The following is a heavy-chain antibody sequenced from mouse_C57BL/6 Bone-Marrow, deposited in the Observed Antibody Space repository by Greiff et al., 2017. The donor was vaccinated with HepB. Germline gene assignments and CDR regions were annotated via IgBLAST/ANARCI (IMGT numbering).Heavy chain of an antibody. CDR3: ERDRLLLDY. V-gene: IGHV5-4*01. D-gene: IGHD2-3*01. CDR1: GFTFSSYA. CDR2: ISDGGSYT. Sequence: EVKLMESGGGLVKPGGSLKLSCAASGFTFSSYAMSWVRQTPEKRLEWVATISDGGSYTYYPDNVKGRCTISRDNAENNLYLQMSHLKSEDTAMYYCERDRLLLDYWGQGTTLTVSS. J-gene: IGHJ2*01.